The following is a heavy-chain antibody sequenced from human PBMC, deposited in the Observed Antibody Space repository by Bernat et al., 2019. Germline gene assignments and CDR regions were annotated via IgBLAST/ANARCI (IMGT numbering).Heavy chain of an antibody. J-gene: IGHJ4*02. CDR3: VKDIVVVVAATLGY. Sequence: EVQLVESGGGLVQPGGSLRLSCSASGFTFSSYAMHWVRQAPVKGLEYVSAISSNGGSTYYADSVKGRFTISRDNSKNTLYLQMSSLRAEDTAVYYCVKDIVVVVAATLGYWGQGTLVTVSS. V-gene: IGHV3-64D*06. CDR1: GFTFSSYA. CDR2: ISSNGGST. D-gene: IGHD2-15*01.